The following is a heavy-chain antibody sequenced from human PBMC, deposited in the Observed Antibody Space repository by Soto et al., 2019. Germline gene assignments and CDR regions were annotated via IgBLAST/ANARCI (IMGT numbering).Heavy chain of an antibody. CDR3: AKYLDSSAWYRTGYFDY. D-gene: IGHD6-19*01. CDR1: RFSFNSYA. J-gene: IGHJ4*02. Sequence: GGSLRLSCAASRFSFNSYAMSWVRQAPGKGLEWVSGISGSGVSTYYADSVKGRFTISRDNSKNTMYLQMNSLRAEDTAIYYCAKYLDSSAWYRTGYFDYWGQGTLVTVSS. CDR2: ISGSGVST. V-gene: IGHV3-23*01.